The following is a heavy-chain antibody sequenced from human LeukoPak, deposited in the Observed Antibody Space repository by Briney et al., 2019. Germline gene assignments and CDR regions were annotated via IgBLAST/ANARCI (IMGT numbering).Heavy chain of an antibody. D-gene: IGHD6-6*01. J-gene: IGHJ6*02. V-gene: IGHV4-31*03. CDR1: GGSISSGGYY. CDR3: ARGAIAAQYYYGIDV. Sequence: SQTLSLTCTVSGGSISSGGYYWSWIRQHPGKGLEWIGYIYYSGSTYYNPSLKSRVTISVDTSKNQFSLKLSSVTAADTAVYYCARGAIAAQYYYGIDVWGQGTTVTVSS. CDR2: IYYSGST.